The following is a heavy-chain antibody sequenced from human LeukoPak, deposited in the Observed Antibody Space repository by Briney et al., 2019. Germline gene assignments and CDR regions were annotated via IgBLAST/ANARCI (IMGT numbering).Heavy chain of an antibody. D-gene: IGHD4-23*01. V-gene: IGHV3-48*02. Sequence: PGGSLRLSCAASGFTFSSYSMNWVRQAPGKGLERISYITYTSGTLYYAASVKGRFTISRDNAKNSLYLQMSSLRDEDTAVYYCARDLEVPGGNRLFDYWGQGTLVTVSS. J-gene: IGHJ4*02. CDR1: GFTFSSYS. CDR2: ITYTSGTL. CDR3: ARDLEVPGGNRLFDY.